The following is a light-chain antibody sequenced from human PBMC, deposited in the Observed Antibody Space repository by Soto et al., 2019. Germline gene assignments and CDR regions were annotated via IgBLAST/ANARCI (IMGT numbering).Light chain of an antibody. Sequence: EVVLTQSPGTLSLSPGERATLSFMASQSLNINLAWYQQKPGQAPRVLIYGASTRATGIPARFSGSGSGTDFTLTVSSLEPEDFAVYYCQQRSNWPRFTFGPGTKVDIK. CDR2: GAS. CDR1: QSLNIN. V-gene: IGKV3-11*01. J-gene: IGKJ3*01. CDR3: QQRSNWPRFT.